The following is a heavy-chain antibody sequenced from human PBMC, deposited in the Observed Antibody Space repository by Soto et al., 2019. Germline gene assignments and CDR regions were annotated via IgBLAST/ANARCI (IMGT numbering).Heavy chain of an antibody. V-gene: IGHV3-43D*03. Sequence: PGGSLRLSCAASGFTFDDYAMHWVRQAQGKGLEWVSLISWGGGSTYYADSVKGRFTISRDNSKNSLYLQMNSLRAEDTALYYCAKGSRGYSYGFPYYYFGMDVWGQGTTVTVSS. CDR3: AKGSRGYSYGFPYYYFGMDV. J-gene: IGHJ6*02. CDR1: GFTFDDYA. CDR2: ISWGGGST. D-gene: IGHD5-18*01.